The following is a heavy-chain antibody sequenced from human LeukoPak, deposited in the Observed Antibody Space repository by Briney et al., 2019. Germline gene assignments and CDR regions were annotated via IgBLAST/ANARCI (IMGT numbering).Heavy chain of an antibody. CDR2: IIPILGIA. V-gene: IGHV1-69*04. J-gene: IGHJ3*02. D-gene: IGHD3-22*01. CDR1: GGTFISYA. Sequence: SVKVSCKASGGTFISYAISWVRQAPGQGLEWMGRIIPILGIANYAQKFQGRVTITADKSTSTAYMELSSLRSEDTAVYYCARGQVYDSSGYYWGDDAFDIWGQGTMVTVSS. CDR3: ARGQVYDSSGYYWGDDAFDI.